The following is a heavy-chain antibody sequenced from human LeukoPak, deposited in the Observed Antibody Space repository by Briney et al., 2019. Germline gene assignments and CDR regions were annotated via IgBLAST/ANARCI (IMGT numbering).Heavy chain of an antibody. D-gene: IGHD6-13*01. CDR1: GFTFSSYS. Sequence: PGGSLRPSCVVSGFTFSSYSMNWVRQAPGKGLEWVSFISSSSTYIYYADSMKGRFTISRDDAKSSLYLQMNSLRAEDTAVYYCARVYFSSSSWYVDYYYMDVWGKGTTVTVSS. J-gene: IGHJ6*03. V-gene: IGHV3-21*01. CDR2: ISSSSTYI. CDR3: ARVYFSSSSWYVDYYYMDV.